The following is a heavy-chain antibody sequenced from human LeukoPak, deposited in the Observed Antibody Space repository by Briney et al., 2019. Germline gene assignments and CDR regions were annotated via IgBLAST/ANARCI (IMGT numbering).Heavy chain of an antibody. D-gene: IGHD4-23*01. CDR1: GGSISSYY. V-gene: IGHV4-59*01. CDR2: IYNSGST. CDR3: ARDSVGKPFDY. J-gene: IGHJ4*02. Sequence: PSETLSLTCAVSGGSISSYYWSWIRQPPGKGLEWIGYIYNSGSTNYNPSLKSRVTISADTSKNQFSLKVNSVTAADTAVYYCARDSVGKPFDYWGQGTLVTVSS.